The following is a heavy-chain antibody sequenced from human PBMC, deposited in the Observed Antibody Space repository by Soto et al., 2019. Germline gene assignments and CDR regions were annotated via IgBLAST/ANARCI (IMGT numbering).Heavy chain of an antibody. J-gene: IGHJ4*02. CDR2: INPSGGST. V-gene: IGHV1-46*01. CDR1: GYTFTSYY. D-gene: IGHD3-22*01. CDR3: ARDRVIAYYDSSGSPSGFDY. Sequence: GASVKVSCKASGYTFTSYYMHWVRQAPGQGLEWMGIINPSGGSTSYAQKFQGRVTMTRDTSTSTVYMELSSLRSEDTAVYYCARDRVIAYYDSSGSPSGFDYWGQGTLVTVSS.